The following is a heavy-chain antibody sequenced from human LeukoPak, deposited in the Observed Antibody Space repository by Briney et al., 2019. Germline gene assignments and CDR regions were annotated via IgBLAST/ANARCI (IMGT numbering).Heavy chain of an antibody. V-gene: IGHV2-5*02. CDR2: IYWDEYK. CDR1: GFSLGTSGVG. Sequence: SGPTLGKPTQTLTLTCIFSGFSLGTSGVGVGSFRQLPRKALEWLALIYWDEYKRYCPSLESMLTITRDTSKTQVVLTMTNMDPVDTATYFCAHRVMVWVYFDYGGQGTLVTVSS. D-gene: IGHD3-10*01. J-gene: IGHJ4*02. CDR3: AHRVMVWVYFDY.